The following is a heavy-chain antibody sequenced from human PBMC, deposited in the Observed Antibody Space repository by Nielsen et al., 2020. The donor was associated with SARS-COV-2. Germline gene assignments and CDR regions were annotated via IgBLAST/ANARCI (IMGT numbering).Heavy chain of an antibody. V-gene: IGHV3-11*01. Sequence: WIRQPPGKGLEWVSYISSSGGTIYYADSVKGRFTISRDNAKNSLYLQMNSLRAEDTAVYYCARAGNHYGGRARGFYFDYWGQGTLVTVSS. J-gene: IGHJ4*02. CDR3: ARAGNHYGGRARGFYFDY. D-gene: IGHD4-23*01. CDR2: ISSSGGTI.